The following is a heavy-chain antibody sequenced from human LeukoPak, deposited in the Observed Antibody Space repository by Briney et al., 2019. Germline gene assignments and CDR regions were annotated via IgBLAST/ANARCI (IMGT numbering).Heavy chain of an antibody. CDR2: ISWDGGST. D-gene: IGHD6-19*01. Sequence: PGGSLRLSCAASGFTFDDYAMHWVRQAPGKGLEWVSLISWDGGSTYYADSVKGRFTISRDNSKNSLYLQMNSLRGEDTALYYCAKDSKHIAVAGTLDYWGQGTLVTVSS. J-gene: IGHJ4*02. V-gene: IGHV3-43D*03. CDR3: AKDSKHIAVAGTLDY. CDR1: GFTFDDYA.